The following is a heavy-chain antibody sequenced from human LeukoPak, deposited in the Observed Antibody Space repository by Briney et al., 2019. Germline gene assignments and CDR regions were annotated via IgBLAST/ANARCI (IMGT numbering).Heavy chain of an antibody. Sequence: KPGGSLRLSCAASGFTFSDYYMSWIRQAPGKGLEWVSYITSSSSYTNYADSVRGRFTISRDNAKNSLYLQMNSLRVEDTAVYYCARDLATVTPRNWFDPWGQGTLVTVSS. D-gene: IGHD4-17*01. CDR1: GFTFSDYY. CDR3: ARDLATVTPRNWFDP. CDR2: ITSSSSYT. V-gene: IGHV3-11*06. J-gene: IGHJ5*02.